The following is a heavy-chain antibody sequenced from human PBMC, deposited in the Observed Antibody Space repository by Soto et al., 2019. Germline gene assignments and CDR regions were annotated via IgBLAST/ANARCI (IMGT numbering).Heavy chain of an antibody. D-gene: IGHD1-1*01. CDR3: AKANWQYWADAFDI. J-gene: IGHJ3*02. V-gene: IGHV3-23*01. CDR1: GFTFSSYA. CDR2: ISGGGST. Sequence: PGGSLRLSCAASGFTFSSYAMSWVRQAPGKGLEWVSAISGGGSTYYADSVKGRFTISRDNSKNMLYLQMNSLRAEDTAVYYCAKANWQYWADAFDIGGQGTMVTVSS.